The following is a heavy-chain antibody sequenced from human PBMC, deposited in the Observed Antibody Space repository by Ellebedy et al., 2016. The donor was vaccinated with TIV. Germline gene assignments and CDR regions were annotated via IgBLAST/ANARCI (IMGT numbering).Heavy chain of an antibody. V-gene: IGHV4-34*01. CDR2: INHSGNV. D-gene: IGHD2-21*02. J-gene: IGHJ5*02. CDR3: ARQPPYFCSGDCHRWFDP. CDR1: GASSSGYY. Sequence: MPSETLSLTCAVSGASSSGYYWTWIRQTPGKGLEWIGEINHSGNVNSNPSLRGRVTLSADTSRSEFSLTMRSVTVADSGLYYWARQPPYFCSGDCHRWFDPWGQGTHVSVSP.